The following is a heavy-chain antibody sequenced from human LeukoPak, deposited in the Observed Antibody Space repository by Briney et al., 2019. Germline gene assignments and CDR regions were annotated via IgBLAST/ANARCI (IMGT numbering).Heavy chain of an antibody. J-gene: IGHJ4*02. Sequence: SETLSLTCTVSGGSISSYYWSWIRQPPGKGLEWIGYIYYSGSTNYNPSLKSRATISVDTSKNQFSLKLSSVTAADTAVYYCARGRPGDYGGNSYYFDYWGQGTLVTVSS. CDR3: ARGRPGDYGGNSYYFDY. V-gene: IGHV4-59*01. CDR1: GGSISSYY. CDR2: IYYSGST. D-gene: IGHD4-23*01.